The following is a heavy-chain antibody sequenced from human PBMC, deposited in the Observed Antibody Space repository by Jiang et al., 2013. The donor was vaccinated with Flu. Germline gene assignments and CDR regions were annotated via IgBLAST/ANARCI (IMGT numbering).Heavy chain of an antibody. CDR3: ARGPYGDFYFDY. CDR2: INAGNGNT. J-gene: IGHJ4*02. V-gene: IGHV1-3*01. CDR1: GYLFTPYA. D-gene: IGHD4-17*01. Sequence: SGAEVKKPGASVKVSCKASGYLFTPYAMHWVRQAPGQRLEWMGWINAGNGNTRYSQKFQDRLTITRDTSATTAYMVLSSLSSTDTAMYFCARGPYGDFYFDYWGQGTLVTVSS.